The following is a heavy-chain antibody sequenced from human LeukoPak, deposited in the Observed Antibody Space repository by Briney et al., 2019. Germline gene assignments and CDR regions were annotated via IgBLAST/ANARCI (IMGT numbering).Heavy chain of an antibody. CDR1: GGSFSDYY. D-gene: IGHD3-10*01. Sequence: PSETLSLTYAVYGGSFSDYYWSWVRQPPGKGLEWIGEINHSGRTNYNPSLKSRVTISVDTSKKQFSLKLSSVTAADTAVYYCARGVWFGERGEYYYYGMDVWGQGTTVTVSS. J-gene: IGHJ6*02. CDR2: INHSGRT. CDR3: ARGVWFGERGEYYYYGMDV. V-gene: IGHV4-34*01.